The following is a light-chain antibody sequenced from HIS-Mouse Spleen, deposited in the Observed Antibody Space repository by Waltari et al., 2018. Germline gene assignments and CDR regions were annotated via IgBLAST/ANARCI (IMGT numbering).Light chain of an antibody. CDR3: CSYAGSSTSPYV. CDR2: EGS. J-gene: IGLJ1*01. Sequence: QSALTQPASVSGSPGQSITISCPGTSSDVGSYNLSSWYQQHPGKAPKLMIYEGSKRPSGVSNRFSGSKSGNTASLTISGLQAEDEADYYCCSYAGSSTSPYVFGTGTKVTVL. CDR1: SSDVGSYNL. V-gene: IGLV2-23*01.